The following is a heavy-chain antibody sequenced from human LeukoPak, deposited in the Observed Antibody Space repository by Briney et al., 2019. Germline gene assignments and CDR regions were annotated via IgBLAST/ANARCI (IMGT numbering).Heavy chain of an antibody. CDR1: GLTFSSYG. CDR2: ISSSSSYI. D-gene: IGHD3-10*01. Sequence: PGGSLRLSCAASGLTFSSYGMHWVRQAPGKGLEWVSSISSSSSYIYYADSVKGRFTISRDNAKNSLYLQMNSLRAEDTAVYYCARVRHYPEYYFDYWGQGTLVTVSS. V-gene: IGHV3-21*01. CDR3: ARVRHYPEYYFDY. J-gene: IGHJ4*02.